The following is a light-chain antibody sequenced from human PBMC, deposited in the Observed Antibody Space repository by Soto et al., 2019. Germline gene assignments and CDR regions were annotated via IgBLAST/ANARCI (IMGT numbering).Light chain of an antibody. CDR2: EVT. CDR1: GSDVGGYDY. V-gene: IGLV2-14*01. J-gene: IGLJ1*01. CDR3: SSYTSSSTYV. Sequence: QSVLTQPASVSGSPGQSITISCTGTGSDVGGYDYVSWYQNHPGKAPKLMIYEVTNRPSGVSNRFSGSKSGNTASLTISGLQAEDEADYYCSSYTSSSTYVFGTGTKVTVL.